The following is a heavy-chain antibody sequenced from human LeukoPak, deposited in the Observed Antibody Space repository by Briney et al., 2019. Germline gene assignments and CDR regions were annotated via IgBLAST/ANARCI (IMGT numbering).Heavy chain of an antibody. J-gene: IGHJ5*02. Sequence: HSGALSLTCMVSGYSIAHGLLWAWIRQPPGKGLEGIGEITHSGSTNYEPSLTRRVTISVATSTNQFSLKLSSVTAADTAVYYCATITGGRTWWFDTWGREPWSPSPQ. CDR2: ITHSGST. V-gene: IGHV4-38-2*02. CDR1: GYSIAHGLL. D-gene: IGHD1-14*01. CDR3: ATITGGRTWWFDT.